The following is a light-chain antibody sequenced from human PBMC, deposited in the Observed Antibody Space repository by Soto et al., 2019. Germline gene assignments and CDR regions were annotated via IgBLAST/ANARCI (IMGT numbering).Light chain of an antibody. CDR1: QSVSRY. Sequence: IVLTQSPATLSLSPGERATLFCRSSQSVSRYLAWYQQKPGQAPRLLIYDASNSATGIPTRFSGSGSGTDFAVTISRLEPEDFAVYYCQQRSNWPSTFGGGTKVEIK. V-gene: IGKV3-11*01. CDR2: DAS. J-gene: IGKJ4*01. CDR3: QQRSNWPST.